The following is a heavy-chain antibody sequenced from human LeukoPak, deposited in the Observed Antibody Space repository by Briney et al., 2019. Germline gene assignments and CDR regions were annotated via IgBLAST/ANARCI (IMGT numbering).Heavy chain of an antibody. J-gene: IGHJ4*02. Sequence: HGESLKISCKGSEYSFTSYCIGWVRQLPGKGLEWMGIIYPSDSDTRYSPSSQDQVTITADKSINTAYLQWSSLKASDTAMYYCAKSARPYSSTWYFDFWGQGTLVTVSS. V-gene: IGHV5-51*01. D-gene: IGHD6-13*01. CDR2: IYPSDSDT. CDR3: AKSARPYSSTWYFDF. CDR1: EYSFTSYC.